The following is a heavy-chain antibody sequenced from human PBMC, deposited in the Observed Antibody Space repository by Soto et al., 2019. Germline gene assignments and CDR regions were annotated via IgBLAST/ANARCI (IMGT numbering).Heavy chain of an antibody. J-gene: IGHJ4*02. CDR1: GGSISSGGYY. D-gene: IGHD3-3*01. CDR2: IYYSGST. V-gene: IGHV4-31*03. Sequence: PSETLSLTCTVSGGSISSGGYYWSWIRQHPGKGLEWIGYIYYSGSTYYNPSLKSRVTISVDTSKNQFSLKLSSVTAEDTAVYYCAPTPHYDFWSGLFDYWGQGTLVTVSS. CDR3: APTPHYDFWSGLFDY.